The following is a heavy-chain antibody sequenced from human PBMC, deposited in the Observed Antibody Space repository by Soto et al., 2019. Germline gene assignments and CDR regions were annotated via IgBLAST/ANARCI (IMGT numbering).Heavy chain of an antibody. V-gene: IGHV1-8*01. CDR3: SRCNPINNPGFHV. CDR1: GYTFSDFG. D-gene: IGHD1-20*01. J-gene: IGHJ6*02. CDR2: VNAKRGDT. Sequence: AAVKASSKGAGYTFSDFGINWLRQASGQGPERMGWVNAKRGDTFYSHTFLGKLNMTWVTTLSTPYMEVGSLMSDDAATDYCSRCNPINNPGFHVWGQGTTVTVSS.